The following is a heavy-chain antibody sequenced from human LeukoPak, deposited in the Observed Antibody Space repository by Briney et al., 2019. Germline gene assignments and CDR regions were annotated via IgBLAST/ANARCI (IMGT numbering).Heavy chain of an antibody. D-gene: IGHD4-17*01. CDR1: GYTFTSYD. J-gene: IGHJ5*02. CDR3: ARGQGDYASHWGDWFDP. CDR2: MNPNSGNT. Sequence: ASVKVSCKASGYTFTSYDINWVRQATGQGLEWMGWMNPNSGNTGYAQKFQGRVTMTRNTSISTAYMELSSLRSEDTAVYYCARGQGDYASHWGDWFDPWGQGTLVTVSS. V-gene: IGHV1-8*01.